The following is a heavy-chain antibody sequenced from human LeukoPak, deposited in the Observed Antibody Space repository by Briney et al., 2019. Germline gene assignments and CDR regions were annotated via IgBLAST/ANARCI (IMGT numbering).Heavy chain of an antibody. Sequence: SETLSLTCSVSGDSISRSDSYWDWIRQPPGKGLEWIGTSYYSGRTYYSPSLKSRVTMSVDTPTNKSSLNLSSVTAADTAVYYCARRRYYDGSGYLEWGQGTLLSVSS. CDR3: ARRRYYDGSGYLE. V-gene: IGHV4-39*01. CDR1: GDSISRSDSY. D-gene: IGHD3-22*01. J-gene: IGHJ1*01. CDR2: SYYSGRT.